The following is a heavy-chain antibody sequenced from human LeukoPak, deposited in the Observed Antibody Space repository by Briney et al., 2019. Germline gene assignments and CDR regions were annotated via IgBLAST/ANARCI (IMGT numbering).Heavy chain of an antibody. Sequence: PSETLSLTCTVSGGSLRGDTYSWTWIRQPPGRGLEWIGNIHHSGSTNYNPSLKSRVTISVDTSKNQFSLKLSSVTAADTAVYYCARGGIFGVVKKIKNYFDYWGQGTLVTVSS. CDR2: IHHSGST. V-gene: IGHV4-61*01. CDR1: GGSLRGDTYS. D-gene: IGHD3-3*01. CDR3: ARGGIFGVVKKIKNYFDY. J-gene: IGHJ4*02.